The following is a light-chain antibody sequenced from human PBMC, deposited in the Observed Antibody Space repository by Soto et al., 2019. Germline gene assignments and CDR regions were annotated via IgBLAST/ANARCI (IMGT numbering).Light chain of an antibody. CDR2: EGS. J-gene: IGLJ1*01. V-gene: IGLV2-23*01. CDR3: CSYAGSYV. Sequence: QSVLTQPASVSGSPGQSITISCTGTSSDVGSYNLVSWYQQHPGKAPKLMIYEGSKRPSGVSNRFSGSKSGNTASLTISGLQAEDEADYYCCSYAGSYVFGPGTKVIVL. CDR1: SSDVGSYNL.